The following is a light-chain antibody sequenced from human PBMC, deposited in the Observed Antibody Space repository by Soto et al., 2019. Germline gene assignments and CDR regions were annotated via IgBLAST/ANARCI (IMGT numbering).Light chain of an antibody. CDR1: QSVSSNY. CDR3: QQYTSYLIYT. CDR2: GAS. V-gene: IGKV3-20*01. J-gene: IGKJ2*01. Sequence: EVVLTQSPGTLSLSPGERATLSCRASQSVSSNYLAWYQQKPGQAPRLLIYGASSLESGVPSRFSGSGSGTEFTLTISSLQPDDFATYYCQQYTSYLIYTFGQGTKLEIK.